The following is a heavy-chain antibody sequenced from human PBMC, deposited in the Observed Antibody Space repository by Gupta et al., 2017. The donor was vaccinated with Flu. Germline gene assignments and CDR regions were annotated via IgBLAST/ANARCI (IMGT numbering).Heavy chain of an antibody. Sequence: QVQLQQWGAGLLKPSETLSLTCAVYKASLSGSYWSWIRQPPGEGPEWIGKIEHSGGTNYNPSLKRRVTMSVDTSKNQFSLNLYSVTAADTAIYYCTRLGGFTVGYNWFDPWGQGTLVTVSS. CDR3: TRLGGFTVGYNWFDP. CDR1: KASLSGSY. CDR2: IEHSGGT. D-gene: IGHD4-11*01. J-gene: IGHJ5*02. V-gene: IGHV4-34*01.